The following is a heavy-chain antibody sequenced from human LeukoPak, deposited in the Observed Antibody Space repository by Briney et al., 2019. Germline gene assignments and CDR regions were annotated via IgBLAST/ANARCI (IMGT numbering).Heavy chain of an antibody. D-gene: IGHD6-13*01. Sequence: AGGSLRLSCAASGFTFSSYAMSWVRQAPGKGLEWVANIKYDGSEEYYVDSVKGRFTISRDNAENSLYLQLSSLRVEDTAVYYCRSGGAAPGSFDNWGQGTLVTVSP. CDR1: GFTFSSYA. CDR3: RSGGAAPGSFDN. J-gene: IGHJ4*02. CDR2: IKYDGSEE. V-gene: IGHV3-7*01.